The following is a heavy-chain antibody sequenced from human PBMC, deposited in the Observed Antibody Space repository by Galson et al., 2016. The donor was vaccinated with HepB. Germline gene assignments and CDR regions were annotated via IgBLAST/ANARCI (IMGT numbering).Heavy chain of an antibody. CDR3: RGWNFDIDY. D-gene: IGHD1-7*01. V-gene: IGHV3-74*01. CDR2: INSDGSRT. CDR1: GFPFSNFW. Sequence: SLRLSCAASGFPFSNFWMHWVRQAPGKGLVWVSRINSDGSRTDYADSVKGRFTVSRDNTKNTVYLEMNRLRAEDTAVYYCRGWNFDIDYWGQGTLVSVSS. J-gene: IGHJ4*02.